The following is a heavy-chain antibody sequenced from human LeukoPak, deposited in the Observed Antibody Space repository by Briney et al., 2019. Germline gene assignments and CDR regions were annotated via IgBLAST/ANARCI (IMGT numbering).Heavy chain of an antibody. CDR3: ARGIAVAGPFYYYYYYMDV. Sequence: PLETLSLTCAVYGGSFSGYYWSWIRQPPGKGLEWIGEINHSGSTNYNPSLKSRVTISVDTSKNQFSLKLSSVTAADTAVYYCARGIAVAGPFYYYYYYMDVWGKGTTVTVSS. V-gene: IGHV4-34*01. D-gene: IGHD6-19*01. CDR1: GGSFSGYY. CDR2: INHSGST. J-gene: IGHJ6*03.